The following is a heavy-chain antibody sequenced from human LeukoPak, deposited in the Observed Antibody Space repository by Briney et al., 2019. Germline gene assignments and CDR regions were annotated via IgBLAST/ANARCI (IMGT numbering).Heavy chain of an antibody. CDR1: GYIFTGYY. Sequence: ASVNVSCKASGYIFTGYYMHWVRQAPGQGLEWMGWINPNSGGTNYAQKFQGRVTMTRDTSIGTAYMELSRLRSDDPAVYYCARAAYDSNWFDPWGQGTLVTVSS. CDR3: ARAAYDSNWFDP. D-gene: IGHD2-21*01. J-gene: IGHJ5*02. V-gene: IGHV1-2*02. CDR2: INPNSGGT.